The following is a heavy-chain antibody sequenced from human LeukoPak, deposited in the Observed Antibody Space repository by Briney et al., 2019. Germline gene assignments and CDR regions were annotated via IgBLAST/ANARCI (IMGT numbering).Heavy chain of an antibody. CDR2: ILENGSNQ. Sequence: HPGGSLRLSCAASGFTFSNYIMHWVRQAPGKGLDWVAVILENGSNQYYADSVKGRFTISRDNAKNSLYLQMNSLRVEDTALYYCARPTGSYGFDIWGQGAMVTVSS. CDR3: ARPTGSYGFDI. J-gene: IGHJ3*02. CDR1: GFTFSNYI. D-gene: IGHD4-17*01. V-gene: IGHV3-30*04.